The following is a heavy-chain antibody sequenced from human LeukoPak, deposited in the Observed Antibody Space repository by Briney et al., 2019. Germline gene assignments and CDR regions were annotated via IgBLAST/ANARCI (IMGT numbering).Heavy chain of an antibody. Sequence: PGWSLRLSCAASGFTFSTYGMHWVRQAPGKGLEWVANIWYDGSTKYYADSVKGRFTISRDNSKNTLYLQMNSLRAEDTAVYYCARKKDTSDFYDSSGLDYWGQGALVTVSS. V-gene: IGHV3-33*01. D-gene: IGHD3-22*01. CDR1: GFTFSTYG. CDR2: IWYDGSTK. J-gene: IGHJ4*02. CDR3: ARKKDTSDFYDSSGLDY.